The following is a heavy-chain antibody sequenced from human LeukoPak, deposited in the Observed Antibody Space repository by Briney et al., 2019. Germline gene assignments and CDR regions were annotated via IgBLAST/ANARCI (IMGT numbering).Heavy chain of an antibody. CDR2: IIPIFGTA. J-gene: IGHJ4*02. D-gene: IGHD4-17*01. CDR1: GGTFSCYA. V-gene: IGHV1-69*13. CDR3: ARARVARDYALHTFDY. Sequence: ASVKVSCKASGGTFSCYAISWVRQAPGQGLEWMGGIIPIFGTANYAQKFQGRVTITADESTSTAYMELSSLRSEDTAVYYCARARVARDYALHTFDYWGQGTLVTVSS.